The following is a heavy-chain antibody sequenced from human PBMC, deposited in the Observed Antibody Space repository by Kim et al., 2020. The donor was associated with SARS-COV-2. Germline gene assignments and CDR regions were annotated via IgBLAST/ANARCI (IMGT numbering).Heavy chain of an antibody. J-gene: IGHJ6*02. CDR2: INTNTGNP. Sequence: ASVKVSCKASGYTFTSYAMNWVRQAPGQGLEWMGWINTNTGNPTYAQGFTGRFVFSLDTSVSTAYLQISSLKAEDTAVYYCARDPRFLEWLLSNYYYGMDVWGQGTTVTVSS. V-gene: IGHV7-4-1*02. D-gene: IGHD3-3*01. CDR3: ARDPRFLEWLLSNYYYGMDV. CDR1: GYTFTSYA.